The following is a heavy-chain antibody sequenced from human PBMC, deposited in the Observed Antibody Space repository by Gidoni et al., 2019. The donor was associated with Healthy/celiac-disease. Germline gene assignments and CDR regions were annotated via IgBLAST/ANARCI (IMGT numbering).Heavy chain of an antibody. CDR3: ARGEQQWLVQSGYYGMDV. D-gene: IGHD6-19*01. V-gene: IGHV3-11*01. CDR1: GFTVSDYY. CDR2: ISSSGSNI. J-gene: IGHJ6*02. Sequence: QVQLVTSGGGLVKPGGSLRLSCAASGFTVSDYYMSWIRQAPGKGLEWVSYISSSGSNIYYADSVKGRFTISRDNAKNSLYLQMNSLRAEDTAVYYCARGEQQWLVQSGYYGMDVWGQGTTVTVSS.